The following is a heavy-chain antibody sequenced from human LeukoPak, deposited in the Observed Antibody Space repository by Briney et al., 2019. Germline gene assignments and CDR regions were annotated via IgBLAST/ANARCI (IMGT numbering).Heavy chain of an antibody. D-gene: IGHD6-6*01. CDR3: ARGTKGIAARSPYYYYMDV. J-gene: IGHJ6*03. V-gene: IGHV1-69*06. CDR2: ISPIFGTA. CDR1: GGTFSSYA. Sequence: ASVKVSCKASGGTFSSYAISWVRQAPGQGLEWMGGISPIFGTANYAQKFQGRVTITADKSTSTAYMELSSLRSEDTAVYYCARGTKGIAARSPYYYYMDVWGKGTTVTVSS.